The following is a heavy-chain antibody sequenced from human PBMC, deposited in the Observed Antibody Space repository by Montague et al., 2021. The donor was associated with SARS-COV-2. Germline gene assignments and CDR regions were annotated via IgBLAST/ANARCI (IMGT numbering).Heavy chain of an antibody. CDR3: ARLGRGYTYGWFDF. CDR2: ISGSGART. D-gene: IGHD5-18*01. J-gene: IGHJ4*02. Sequence: SLRLSCAASGFPFNTFAFSWVRQAPGMGLQWVTTISGSGARTDHEDSVRGRFTVSRDNSQNTVSLQMNSLRAEDTAVYYCARLGRGYTYGWFDFWGQGSLLLVSS. V-gene: IGHV3-23*01. CDR1: GFPFNTFA.